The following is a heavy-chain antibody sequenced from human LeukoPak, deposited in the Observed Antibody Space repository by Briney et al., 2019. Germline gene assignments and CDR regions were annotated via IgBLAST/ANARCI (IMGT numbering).Heavy chain of an antibody. CDR1: GGSISISNW. D-gene: IGHD6-13*01. CDR2: INHSGST. Sequence: SETLSLTCAVSGGSISISNWYSWVRQPPGKGLEWIGEINHSGSTNYNPSLKSRVTISVDTSKNQFSLKLSSVTAADTAVYYCARSFSSAAGNWGQGTLVTVSS. V-gene: IGHV4-4*02. CDR3: ARSFSSAAGN. J-gene: IGHJ4*02.